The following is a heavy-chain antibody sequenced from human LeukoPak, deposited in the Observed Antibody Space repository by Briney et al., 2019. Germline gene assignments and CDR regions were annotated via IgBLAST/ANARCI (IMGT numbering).Heavy chain of an antibody. V-gene: IGHV3-48*02. D-gene: IGHD6-19*01. CDR2: ISSSSSTI. Sequence: GGSLRLSCGASGFTFSSYSMNCVRQAPGKGLDWVSYISSSSSTIYYADSVKGRFTISRDNAKNSLYLQMNSLRDEDTAVYYCARRSVAGPDHYYYYGMDVWGQGTTVTVSS. CDR3: ARRSVAGPDHYYYYGMDV. CDR1: GFTFSSYS. J-gene: IGHJ6*02.